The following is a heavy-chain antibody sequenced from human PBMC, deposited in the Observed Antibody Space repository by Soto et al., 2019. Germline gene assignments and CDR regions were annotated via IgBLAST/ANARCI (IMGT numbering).Heavy chain of an antibody. CDR1: GGTFSSYA. J-gene: IGHJ3*02. CDR3: ARGPLIAAAGTSGHAFDI. CDR2: IIPIFGTA. Sequence: ASVKVSCKASGGTFSSYAISWVRQAPGQGLEWMGGIIPIFGTANYARKFQGRVTITADESTSTAYMELSSLRSEDTAVYYCARGPLIAAAGTSGHAFDIWGQGTMVTVSS. D-gene: IGHD6-13*01. V-gene: IGHV1-69*13.